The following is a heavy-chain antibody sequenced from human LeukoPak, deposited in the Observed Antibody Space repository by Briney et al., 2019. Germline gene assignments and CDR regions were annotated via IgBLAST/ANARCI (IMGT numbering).Heavy chain of an antibody. CDR1: GYTFTSYY. CDR3: ARVIGHGSGRLDWYFDL. J-gene: IGHJ2*01. Sequence: ASVKLSCKASGYTFTSYYMHLVRQAPGQGLEWRGIINPSGASTSYAQKFQGRVTMTRDTSTSTVYMELSSLRSEDTAVYYCARVIGHGSGRLDWYFDLWGRGTLVTVSS. CDR2: INPSGAST. D-gene: IGHD3-10*01. V-gene: IGHV1-46*01.